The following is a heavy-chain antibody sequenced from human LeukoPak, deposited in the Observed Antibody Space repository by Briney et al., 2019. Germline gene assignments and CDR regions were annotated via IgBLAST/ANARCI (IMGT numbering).Heavy chain of an antibody. CDR1: SGSIRSYY. CDR3: GRQGYTASYYFFDY. D-gene: IGHD1-26*01. CDR2: IYTTGTT. V-gene: IGHV4-4*07. J-gene: IGHJ4*02. Sequence: KTSETLSLTCTVSSGSIRSYYWGWVRQPPGRGLEWIGRIYTTGTTQYNPSLKSRVTMSVDTSTNQFSLKLRSMTAADTAVYYCGRQGYTASYYFFDYWSQGTLVAVS.